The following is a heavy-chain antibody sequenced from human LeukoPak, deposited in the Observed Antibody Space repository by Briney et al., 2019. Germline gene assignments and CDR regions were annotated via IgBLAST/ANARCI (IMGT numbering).Heavy chain of an antibody. Sequence: PGGSLRLSCTASGFTISSHSMNWVRQAPGKGLEWVSSISSSSTYIYHAESVKGRFTISRDNAKNSLYLQMNSLRAEDTAVYYCARTKVVAAASGYSTLYSYYGMDVWGQGTTVTVSS. V-gene: IGHV3-21*01. D-gene: IGHD2-15*01. CDR1: GFTISSHS. J-gene: IGHJ6*02. CDR3: ARTKVVAAASGYSTLYSYYGMDV. CDR2: ISSSSTYI.